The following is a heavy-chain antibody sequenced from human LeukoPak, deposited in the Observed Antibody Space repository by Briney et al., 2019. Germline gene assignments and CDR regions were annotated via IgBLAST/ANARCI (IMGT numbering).Heavy chain of an antibody. J-gene: IGHJ4*02. Sequence: GGSLRLSCEASGYTFSSYNMNWVRQAPGKGLEWVSSISSSSSYMYYAASVKGRFTISRDNAKNSLYLQMNSLRAEDTAVYYCARDQNSYGYCYFDYWGQGTLVTASS. CDR1: GYTFSSYN. CDR2: ISSSSSYM. CDR3: ARDQNSYGYCYFDY. V-gene: IGHV3-21*01. D-gene: IGHD5-18*01.